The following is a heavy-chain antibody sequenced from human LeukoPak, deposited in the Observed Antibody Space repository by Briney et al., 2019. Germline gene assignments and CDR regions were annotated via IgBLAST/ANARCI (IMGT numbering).Heavy chain of an antibody. CDR3: ARSKDILTGYCFDY. CDR2: INHSGST. J-gene: IGHJ4*02. CDR1: GGSFSGYY. Sequence: SETLSLTCAVYGGSFSGYYWSWIRQPPGKGLEWIGEINHSGSTNYNPSLKSRVTISVDTSKNQFSLKVTSVTAADAAVYYCARSKDILTGYCFDYWGQGTLVTVSS. V-gene: IGHV4-34*01. D-gene: IGHD3-9*01.